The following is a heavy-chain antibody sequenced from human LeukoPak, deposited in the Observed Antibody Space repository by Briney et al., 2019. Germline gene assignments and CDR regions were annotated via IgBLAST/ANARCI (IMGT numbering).Heavy chain of an antibody. CDR3: TRVGYIDEGIDY. CDR1: GFTFSDYY. J-gene: IGHJ4*02. Sequence: GGSLRLSCAASGFTFSDYYMSWFRQAPGKGLEWVSYIGSSGSPIYYADSVKGRFTISRDNAKNSLYLQMNSLRAEDTAIYYCTRVGYIDEGIDYWGQGTLVTVSS. V-gene: IGHV3-11*04. CDR2: IGSSGSPI. D-gene: IGHD5-24*01.